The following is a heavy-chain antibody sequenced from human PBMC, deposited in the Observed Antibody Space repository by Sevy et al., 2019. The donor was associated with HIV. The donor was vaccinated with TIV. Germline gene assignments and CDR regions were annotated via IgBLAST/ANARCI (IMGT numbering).Heavy chain of an antibody. J-gene: IGHJ1*01. CDR3: TTDRGYCSSTSCSMEYFQH. CDR1: GFTFSNAW. V-gene: IGHV3-15*01. CDR2: IKSKTDGGTT. D-gene: IGHD2-2*01. Sequence: GGSLRLSCAASGFTFSNAWMSWVRQAPGKGLEWVGRIKSKTDGGTTDYAAPVKGRFTISRDDSNSTLYLQMNSLKTEVTAVYYCTTDRGYCSSTSCSMEYFQHWGQGTLVTVSS.